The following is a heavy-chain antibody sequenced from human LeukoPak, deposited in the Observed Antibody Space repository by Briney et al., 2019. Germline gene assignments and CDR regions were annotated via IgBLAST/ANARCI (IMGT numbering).Heavy chain of an antibody. J-gene: IGHJ6*02. CDR3: AKDRTTGKTGYYYGMDV. CDR2: ISYDGSNK. CDR1: GFTFSSYG. V-gene: IGHV3-30*18. D-gene: IGHD1-1*01. Sequence: GGSLRLSCAASGFTFSSYGMHWVRQAPGKGLEWVAVISYDGSNKYYADSVEGRFTISRDNSKNTLYLQMNSLRAEDTAVYYCAKDRTTGKTGYYYGMDVWGQGTTVTVSS.